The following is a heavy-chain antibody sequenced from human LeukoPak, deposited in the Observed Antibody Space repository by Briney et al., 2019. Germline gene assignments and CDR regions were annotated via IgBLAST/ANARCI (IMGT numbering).Heavy chain of an antibody. V-gene: IGHV3-23*01. CDR2: ISGSGGST. CDR1: GFTFSSYA. J-gene: IGHJ5*02. Sequence: GGSLRLSCAASGFTFSSYAMSRVRQAPGKGLEWVSAISGSGGSTYYADSVKGRFTISRDNSKNTLYLQMNSLRAEDTAVYYCAKDPTYGSGSYLVNWFDPWGQGTLVTVSS. D-gene: IGHD3-10*01. CDR3: AKDPTYGSGSYLVNWFDP.